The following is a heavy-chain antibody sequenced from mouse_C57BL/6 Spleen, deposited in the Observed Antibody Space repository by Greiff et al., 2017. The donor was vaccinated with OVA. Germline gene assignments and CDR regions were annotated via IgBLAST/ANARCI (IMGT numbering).Heavy chain of an antibody. Sequence: VQLQQPGAELVKPGASVKMSCKASGYTFTSYWITWVKQRPGQGLEWIGDIYPGSGSTNYNEKFKSKATLTVDTSSSTAYMQLSSLTSEDSAVYDCARRITTVVENWYFEVGGTGTTVTVSS. V-gene: IGHV1-55*01. D-gene: IGHD1-1*01. CDR3: ARRITTVVENWYFEV. CDR2: IYPGSGST. J-gene: IGHJ1*03. CDR1: GYTFTSYW.